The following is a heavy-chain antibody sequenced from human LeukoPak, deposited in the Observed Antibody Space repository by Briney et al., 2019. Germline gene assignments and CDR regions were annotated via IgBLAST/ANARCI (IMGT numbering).Heavy chain of an antibody. D-gene: IGHD3-10*02. V-gene: IGHV3-7*03. CDR2: ISNGGYPT. Sequence: GGSLRLSCVASGCTFSHYWMSWVRQTPGKGLEWVASISNGGYPTYYVDSVRGRFTISRDDARNSLFLQMNGLRADDTAVYYCTRENYVPDSWGQGTLVTVSS. J-gene: IGHJ4*02. CDR1: GCTFSHYW. CDR3: TRENYVPDS.